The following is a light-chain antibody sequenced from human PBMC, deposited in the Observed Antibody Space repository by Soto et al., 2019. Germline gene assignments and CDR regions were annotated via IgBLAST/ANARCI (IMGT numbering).Light chain of an antibody. CDR3: QQYYSTPRT. Sequence: DIVMTQSPDSLAVSLGERATINCKSSQSVLYSSNNKNYLAWYQQKPGQPPKLRIYWASIRESGVPDRFSGSGSGTDFTLTISSLQAEDVAVYYCQQYYSTPRTFGQGTKVGIK. J-gene: IGKJ1*01. CDR2: WAS. V-gene: IGKV4-1*01. CDR1: QSVLYSSNNKNY.